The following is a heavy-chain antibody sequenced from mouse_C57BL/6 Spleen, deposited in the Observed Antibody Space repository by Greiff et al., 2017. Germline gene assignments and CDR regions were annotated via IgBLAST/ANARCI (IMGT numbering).Heavy chain of an antibody. CDR1: GYTFTEYT. V-gene: IGHV1-62-2*01. Sequence: VQVVESGAELVKPGASVKLSCKASGYTFTEYTIHWVKQRSGQGLEWIGWFYPGSGSIKYNEKFKDKATLTADKSSSTVYMELSRLTSEDSAVYFCARHEEGYYGSSYRYFDVWGTGTTVTVSS. D-gene: IGHD1-1*01. CDR3: ARHEEGYYGSSYRYFDV. CDR2: FYPGSGSI. J-gene: IGHJ1*03.